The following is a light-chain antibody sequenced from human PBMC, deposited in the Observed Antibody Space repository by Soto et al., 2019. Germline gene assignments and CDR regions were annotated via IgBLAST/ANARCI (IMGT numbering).Light chain of an antibody. CDR3: CSYTSLSTVV. J-gene: IGLJ2*01. Sequence: QSALTQPASVSGSPGQSITISCTGTSSDVGGYNHVSWYQHSPGKAPKLILFAVSDRPSGVSHRFSGSKSGNTASLTISGLQAEDEADYCCCSYTSLSTVVFGGGTKLTVL. CDR2: AVS. V-gene: IGLV2-14*01. CDR1: SSDVGGYNH.